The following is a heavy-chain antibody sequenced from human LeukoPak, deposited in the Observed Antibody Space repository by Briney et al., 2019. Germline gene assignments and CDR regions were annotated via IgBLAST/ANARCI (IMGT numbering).Heavy chain of an antibody. CDR3: ARRNVYSSGWPFDY. J-gene: IGHJ4*02. D-gene: IGHD6-19*01. Sequence: SETLSLTCTVSGGSISSYYWSWIRQPPGKGLEWIGYIYYSGSTNYNPSLKSQVTISVDTSKNQFSLKLSSVTAADTAVYYCARRNVYSSGWPFDYWGQGTLVTVSS. V-gene: IGHV4-59*01. CDR1: GGSISSYY. CDR2: IYYSGST.